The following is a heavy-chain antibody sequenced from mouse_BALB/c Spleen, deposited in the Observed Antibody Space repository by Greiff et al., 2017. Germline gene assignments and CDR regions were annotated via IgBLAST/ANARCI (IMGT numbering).Heavy chain of an antibody. CDR1: GFTFSSFG. CDR2: ISSGSSTI. D-gene: IGHD1-1*01. V-gene: IGHV5-17*02. J-gene: IGHJ2*01. Sequence: VQLKQSGGGLVQPGGSRKLSCAASGFTFSSFGMHWVRQAPEKGLEWVAYISSGSSTIYYADTVKGRFTISRDNPKNTLFLQMTSLRSEDTAMYYCARQFITTVVPYFDYWGQGTTLTVSS. CDR3: ARQFITTVVPYFDY.